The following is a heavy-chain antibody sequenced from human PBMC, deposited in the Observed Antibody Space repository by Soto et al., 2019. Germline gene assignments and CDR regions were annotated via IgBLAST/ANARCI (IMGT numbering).Heavy chain of an antibody. D-gene: IGHD3-10*01. J-gene: IGHJ4*02. Sequence: PGGSLRLSCAASGFTFSDYYMSWIRRAPGKGLEWVPYISSSSSYTNYADSVKGRFTISRDNAKHSLYLQMNSLRAEDTAVYYCARASYYYGTGSYFDYWGQGTLVTVSS. V-gene: IGHV3-11*06. CDR2: ISSSSSYT. CDR3: ARASYYYGTGSYFDY. CDR1: GFTFSDYY.